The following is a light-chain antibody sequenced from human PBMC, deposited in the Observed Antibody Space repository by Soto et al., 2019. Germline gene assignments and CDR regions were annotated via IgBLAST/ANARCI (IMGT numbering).Light chain of an antibody. V-gene: IGLV2-14*01. CDR2: EVS. J-gene: IGLJ2*01. CDR1: SSDVGGYNF. CDR3: SSTRGSASGV. Sequence: QSALTQPASVSGSPGQSITISCTGTSSDVGGYNFVSWYQHHPGKAPKLMIYEVSNRPSGVSNRFSGSKSGNTASLTISGLQAEDEADYYCSSTRGSASGVFGGGTQLTVL.